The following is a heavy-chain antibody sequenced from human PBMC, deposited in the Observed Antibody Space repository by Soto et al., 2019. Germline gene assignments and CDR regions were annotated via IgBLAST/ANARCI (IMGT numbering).Heavy chain of an antibody. Sequence: ASVKVSCKASGYTFTSYGISWVRQAPGQVLEWMGLISAYNGNTNYAQKLQGRVTMTTDTSTSTAYMELRSLRSDDTAVYYCARERDYYDSSGSDAFDIGGQGTMVTVSS. CDR1: GYTFTSYG. CDR2: ISAYNGNT. J-gene: IGHJ3*02. V-gene: IGHV1-18*01. D-gene: IGHD3-22*01. CDR3: ARERDYYDSSGSDAFDI.